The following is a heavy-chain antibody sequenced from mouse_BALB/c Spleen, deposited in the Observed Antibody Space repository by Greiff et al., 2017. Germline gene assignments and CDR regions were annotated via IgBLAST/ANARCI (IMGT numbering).Heavy chain of an antibody. CDR2: ISYDGSN. J-gene: IGHJ4*01. CDR3: ARGAGDY. CDR1: GYSITSGYY. V-gene: IGHV3-6*02. D-gene: IGHD3-3*01. Sequence: EVHLVESGPGLVKPSQSLSLTCSVTGYSITSGYYWNWIRQFPGNKLEWMGYISYDGSNNYNPSLKNRISITRDTSKNQFFLKLNSVTTEDTATYYCARGAGDYWGQGTSVTVSS.